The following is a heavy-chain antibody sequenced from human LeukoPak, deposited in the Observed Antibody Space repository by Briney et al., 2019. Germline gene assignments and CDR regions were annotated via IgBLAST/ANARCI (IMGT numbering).Heavy chain of an antibody. J-gene: IGHJ5*02. CDR1: GGSISSGGYY. V-gene: IGHV4-30-2*01. D-gene: IGHD3-3*01. Sequence: PSETLSLTCTVSGGSISSGGYYWSWIRQPPGKGLEWIGYIYHSGSTYYNPSLKSRVTISVDRSKNQFSLKLSSVTAADTAVYYCARDLITIFGVVAHQRFDPWGQGTLVTVSS. CDR3: ARDLITIFGVVAHQRFDP. CDR2: IYHSGST.